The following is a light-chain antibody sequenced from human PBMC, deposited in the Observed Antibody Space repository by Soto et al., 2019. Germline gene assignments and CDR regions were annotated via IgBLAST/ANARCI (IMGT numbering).Light chain of an antibody. CDR2: GAS. CDR1: QSVSSSY. J-gene: IGKJ1*01. CDR3: QQYGSSPQT. V-gene: IGKV3-20*01. Sequence: EIVLTQSPGTLSLSPGERAPLSCRASQSVSSSYLAWYQQKPGQAPRLLIYGASSRATGIPDRFSASGSGIDFTLIISRVEREDFAVYYCQQYGSSPQTFGQGTKVEIK.